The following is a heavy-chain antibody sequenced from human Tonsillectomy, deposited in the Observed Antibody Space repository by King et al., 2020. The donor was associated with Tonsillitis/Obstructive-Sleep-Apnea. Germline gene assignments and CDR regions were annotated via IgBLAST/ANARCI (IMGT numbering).Heavy chain of an antibody. Sequence: VQLVESGGGLVQPGGSLRLSCAASGFTFSTYSMNWVRQAPGKGLEWGSYISSISSTIFYADSVKGRFTISRDNAKNSLYLQMNSLRDEDTAVYYCAGNRVCSRSWSRGDTFNVCGQGTMDTVSS. CDR3: AGNRVCSRSWSRGDTFNV. J-gene: IGHJ3*01. CDR2: ISSISSTI. D-gene: IGHD6-13*01. V-gene: IGHV3-48*02. CDR1: GFTFSTYS.